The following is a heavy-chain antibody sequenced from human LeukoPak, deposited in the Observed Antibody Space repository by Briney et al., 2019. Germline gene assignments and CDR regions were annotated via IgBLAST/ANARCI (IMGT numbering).Heavy chain of an antibody. J-gene: IGHJ4*02. CDR2: ISTYNGDT. Sequence: ASVTVSCKASGYTFTSYGISWVRQAPGQGLEWMGWISTYNGDTNYAQKLQGRVTMTTDTSTNTAYMELRSLRSDDTAVYYCAREGLGELTLDYWGQGTLVTGSS. V-gene: IGHV1-18*01. D-gene: IGHD3-16*01. CDR1: GYTFTSYG. CDR3: AREGLGELTLDY.